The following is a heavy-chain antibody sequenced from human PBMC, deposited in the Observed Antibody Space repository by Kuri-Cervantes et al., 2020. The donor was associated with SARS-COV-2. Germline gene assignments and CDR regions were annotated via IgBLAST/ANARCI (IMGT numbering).Heavy chain of an antibody. D-gene: IGHD3-9*01. Sequence: LSLTCGASGFTFSASAIYWVRQASGKGLEWIGRIRNKANNYATTYVASVKGRFTISRDDSKNTAYLQMNSLKTEDTAVYYCSSSVLRFFDQYGDYWGRGTLVTVSS. V-gene: IGHV3-73*01. CDR2: IRNKANNYAT. CDR3: SSSVLRFFDQYGDY. CDR1: GFTFSASA. J-gene: IGHJ4*02.